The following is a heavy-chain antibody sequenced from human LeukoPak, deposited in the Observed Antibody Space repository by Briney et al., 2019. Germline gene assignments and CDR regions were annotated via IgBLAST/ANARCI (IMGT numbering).Heavy chain of an antibody. V-gene: IGHV4-34*01. CDR2: INHSGST. D-gene: IGHD5-24*01. Sequence: SETLSLTCAVYGGSFSGYYWSWIRQPPGKGLEWIGEINHSGSTNYNPSLKSRVTISVDTSKNQFSLKLSSVTAEDTAVYYCARNLHGRFDYWGQGTLVTVSS. J-gene: IGHJ4*02. CDR3: ARNLHGRFDY. CDR1: GGSFSGYY.